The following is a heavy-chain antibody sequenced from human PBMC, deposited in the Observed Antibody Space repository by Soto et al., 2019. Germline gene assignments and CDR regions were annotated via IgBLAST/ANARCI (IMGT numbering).Heavy chain of an antibody. D-gene: IGHD1-26*01. CDR3: ARGYTLDV. Sequence: LETLSLTCTVSGYSISSGYYWGWIRQPPGKGLEWIGSIYHGGSTYYNPSLKSRVTISVDTSKNQFSLKLSSVTAADTAVYYCARGYTLDVWGQGTTVTVSS. V-gene: IGHV4-38-2*02. CDR2: IYHGGST. J-gene: IGHJ6*02. CDR1: GYSISSGYY.